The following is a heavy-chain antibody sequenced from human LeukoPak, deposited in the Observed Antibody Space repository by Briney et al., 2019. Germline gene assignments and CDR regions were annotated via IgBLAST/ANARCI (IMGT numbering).Heavy chain of an antibody. Sequence: SVKVSRKASGGTFSSYAISWVRQAPGQGLEWMGGIIPIFGTANYAQKFQGRVTITTDESTSTAYMELSSLRSEDTAVYYCARASRITIFGVVSNNWFDPWGQGTLVTVSS. V-gene: IGHV1-69*05. CDR2: IIPIFGTA. D-gene: IGHD3-3*01. CDR1: GGTFSSYA. CDR3: ARASRITIFGVVSNNWFDP. J-gene: IGHJ5*02.